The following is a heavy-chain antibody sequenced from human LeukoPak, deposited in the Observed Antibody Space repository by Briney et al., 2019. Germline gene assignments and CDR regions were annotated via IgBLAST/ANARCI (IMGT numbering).Heavy chain of an antibody. CDR3: ASGYRFGN. V-gene: IGHV1-2*02. J-gene: IGHJ4*02. D-gene: IGHD5-18*01. CDR1: GYTFTSYY. CDR2: INPNSGAT. Sequence: GASVKVSCKASGYTFTSYYMHWVRQAPGQGLEWMGWINPNSGATDYAQNFQGRVTLTRDTSISPAYMELSRLRSDDTAVYYCASGYRFGNWGQGTLVTVSS.